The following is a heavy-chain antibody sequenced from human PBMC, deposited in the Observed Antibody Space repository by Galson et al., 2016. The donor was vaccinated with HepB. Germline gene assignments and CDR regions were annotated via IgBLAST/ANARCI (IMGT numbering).Heavy chain of an antibody. J-gene: IGHJ4*02. CDR3: ARDRVSRPFDD. V-gene: IGHV1-2*02. CDR1: GYTFTDHY. CDR2: INPKNGGT. D-gene: IGHD6-6*01. Sequence: SVKVSCKASGYTFTDHYIHWIRQAPGQGLGWMGWINPKNGGTNYAQIFQGRVTMTRDTSITTVYMELSRLRSDDTAVYFCARDRVSRPFDDWGQGIFVTVSS.